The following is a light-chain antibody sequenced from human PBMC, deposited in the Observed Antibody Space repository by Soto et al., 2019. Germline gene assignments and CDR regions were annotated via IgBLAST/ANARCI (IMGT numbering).Light chain of an antibody. Sequence: QAVRTQPPSVTGATGQRVTISCTGSSSNIGAGHDVHWYQHLPGTTPKLLIYGNGNRPSGVPDRFSGSKSGTSASLAITGLQAEDEADYYCQSYDSSLSGSEVFGTGTKVTV. CDR2: GNG. J-gene: IGLJ1*01. V-gene: IGLV1-40*01. CDR3: QSYDSSLSGSEV. CDR1: SSNIGAGHD.